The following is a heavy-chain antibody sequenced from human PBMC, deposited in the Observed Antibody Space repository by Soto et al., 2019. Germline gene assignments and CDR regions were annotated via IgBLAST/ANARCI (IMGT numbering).Heavy chain of an antibody. CDR3: AKDGVKGLLQPGRYFDL. CDR1: GFTFSSYA. Sequence: PGGSLRLSCAASGFTFSSYAMSWVRQAPGKGLEWVSAISGSGGSTYYADSVKGRFTISRDNSKNTLYLQMNSLRAEDTAVYYCAKDGVKGLLQPGRYFDLWGRGTLVTVSS. V-gene: IGHV3-23*01. J-gene: IGHJ2*01. D-gene: IGHD2-15*01. CDR2: ISGSGGST.